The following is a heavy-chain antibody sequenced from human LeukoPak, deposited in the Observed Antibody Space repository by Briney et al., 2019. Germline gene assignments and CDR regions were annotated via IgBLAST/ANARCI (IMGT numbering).Heavy chain of an antibody. CDR3: TRSWIQLWTPDFDH. J-gene: IGHJ4*02. CDR2: INPNSGGT. CDR1: GYTFSGHY. D-gene: IGHD5-18*01. Sequence: ASVKISCKASGYTFSGHYLHWVRQAPGQGLEWMGRINPNSGGTKYAQKFQNRVTMTSDTSVSTAYMELNGLRSDDTAIYYCTRSWIQLWTPDFDHWGQGTLVTVSS. V-gene: IGHV1-2*06.